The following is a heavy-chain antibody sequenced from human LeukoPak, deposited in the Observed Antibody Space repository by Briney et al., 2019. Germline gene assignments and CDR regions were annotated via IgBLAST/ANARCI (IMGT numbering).Heavy chain of an antibody. CDR1: GGSISSGSYY. D-gene: IGHD6-13*01. J-gene: IGHJ3*02. CDR2: IYTSGSI. Sequence: SQTLSLTCTVSGGSISSGSYYWSWIRQPAGKGLEWIGRIYTSGSINYNPSLKSRVTISVDTSKNQFSLKLSSVTAADTAVYYCARDRDSSSFGASGAFDIWGQGTMVTVSS. CDR3: ARDRDSSSFGASGAFDI. V-gene: IGHV4-61*02.